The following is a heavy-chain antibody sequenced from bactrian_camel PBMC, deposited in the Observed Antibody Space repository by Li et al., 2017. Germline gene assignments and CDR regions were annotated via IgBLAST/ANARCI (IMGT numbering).Heavy chain of an antibody. D-gene: IGHD2*01. CDR1: GFTFRTSY. CDR3: ASETLYFLY. V-gene: IGHV3-2*01. J-gene: IGHJ4*01. CDR2: ITRDGSST. Sequence: HVQLVESGGGLVQAGGSLRLSCAASGFTFRTSYMTWVRQPPGKGLEWVSSITRDGSSTYYGASVKGRFTISRDNAKNTLSLQMNSLKPEDAAMYYCASETLYFLYWGQGTQVTVS.